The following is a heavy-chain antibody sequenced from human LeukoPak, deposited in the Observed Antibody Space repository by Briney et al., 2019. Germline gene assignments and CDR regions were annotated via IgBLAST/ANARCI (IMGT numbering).Heavy chain of an antibody. V-gene: IGHV3-21*01. CDR2: IASSTNYI. CDR3: VRVGYCSSSTCRNYFDY. D-gene: IGHD2-2*01. CDR1: GFPLSGYS. J-gene: IGHJ4*02. Sequence: GGSLRLSCAASGFPLSGYSMNWVRQAPGKGLEWVSSIASSTNYIYYADSVKGRFTISSDNARNSLYLQMNSLRAEATAVYYCVRVGYCSSSTCRNYFDYWGQGTLVTVSS.